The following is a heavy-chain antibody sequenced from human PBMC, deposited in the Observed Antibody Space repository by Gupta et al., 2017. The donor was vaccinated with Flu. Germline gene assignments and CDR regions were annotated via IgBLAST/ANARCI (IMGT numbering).Heavy chain of an antibody. Sequence: TFSNYGMGWVRQSPGKGLEWVSTLSNSGGTTYYTDSVKGRFTISRDNSKNTVYLQMNSLRAEDTGVYFCAKERLAKGVDYWGQGTLVTVSS. V-gene: IGHV3-23*01. CDR1: TFSNYG. D-gene: IGHD3-16*01. J-gene: IGHJ4*02. CDR3: AKERLAKGVDY. CDR2: LSNSGGTT.